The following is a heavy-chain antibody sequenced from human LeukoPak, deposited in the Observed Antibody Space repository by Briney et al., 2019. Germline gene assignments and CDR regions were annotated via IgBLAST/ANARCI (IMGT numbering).Heavy chain of an antibody. CDR2: IYISGST. CDR1: GGSISSGNYY. CDR3: ARTVGQLEAFDY. Sequence: PSETLSLTCTVSGGSISSGNYYWSWIRQPAGKGLEWIGHIYISGSTNYNPSLKSRVTISVDTSKNQFSLKLSSVTAADTAVYYCARTVGQLEAFDYWGQGTLVTVSS. V-gene: IGHV4-61*09. D-gene: IGHD6-6*01. J-gene: IGHJ4*02.